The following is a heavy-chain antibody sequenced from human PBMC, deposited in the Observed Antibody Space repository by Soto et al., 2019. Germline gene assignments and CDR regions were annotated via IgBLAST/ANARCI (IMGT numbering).Heavy chain of an antibody. J-gene: IGHJ6*03. CDR1: GFSFSSHL. V-gene: IGHV3-7*01. CDR3: ARAPYYYYMDV. CDR2: VKHDGSER. Sequence: PGGSLRLSCAASGFSFSSHLMSWVRQAPGKGLEWVANVKHDGSERYYVDSVKGRFTISRDNAKNSLYLQMNSLRAEDTAVYYCARAPYYYYMDVWGKGTTVTVSS.